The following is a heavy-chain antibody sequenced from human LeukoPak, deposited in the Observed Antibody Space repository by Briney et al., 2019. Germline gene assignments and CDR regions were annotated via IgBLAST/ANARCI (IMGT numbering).Heavy chain of an antibody. CDR3: ARGPPYYDFWSDRYFDY. CDR2: MNPNSGNT. Sequence: ASVTVSCKASGYTFTSYDINWVRQAPGQGLEWMGWMNPNSGNTGYAQKFQGRVTMTRNTSISTAYMELSSLRSEDTAVYYCARGPPYYDFWSDRYFDYWGQGTLVTVSS. D-gene: IGHD3-3*01. J-gene: IGHJ4*02. V-gene: IGHV1-8*01. CDR1: GYTFTSYD.